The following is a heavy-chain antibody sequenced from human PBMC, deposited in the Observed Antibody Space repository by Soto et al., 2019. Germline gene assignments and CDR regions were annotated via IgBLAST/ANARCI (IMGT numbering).Heavy chain of an antibody. CDR3: ARGPSGDKVHY. V-gene: IGHV4-30-4*02. Sequence: SDTLSLTCTVSGGYITSEYSCWSWIRQPPGEGLEWIGHIFDSGTTYTNPSLRSQVAISLDTSKNHFSLTLSSVTAADTAVYYCARGPSGDKVHYWGQGALVTVSS. CDR1: GGYITSEYSC. CDR2: IFDSGTT. J-gene: IGHJ4*02. D-gene: IGHD7-27*01.